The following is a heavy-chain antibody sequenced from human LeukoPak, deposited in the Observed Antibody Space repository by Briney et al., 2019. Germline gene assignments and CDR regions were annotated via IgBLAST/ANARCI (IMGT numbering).Heavy chain of an antibody. CDR2: ISPTSDTT. J-gene: IGHJ1*01. V-gene: IGHV1-46*01. D-gene: IGHD2/OR15-2a*01. Sequence: ASVKVSCKASGYTFTGFYIHFVRQAPGQGLEWLGMISPTSDTTSYLQKFQGRVTMTRDTSTSTVHMELSSLRPEDTAVYYCARVSGNFNEYFQFWGQGTLVTVSS. CDR1: GYTFTGFY. CDR3: ARVSGNFNEYFQF.